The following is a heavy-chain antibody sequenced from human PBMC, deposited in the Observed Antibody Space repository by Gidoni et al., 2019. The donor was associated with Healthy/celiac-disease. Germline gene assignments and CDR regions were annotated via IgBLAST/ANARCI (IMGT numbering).Heavy chain of an antibody. CDR1: GGSIISGGYS. CDR3: ARGYDRRGWYLFDY. CDR2: IYHSGST. J-gene: IGHJ4*02. Sequence: QLQLQESGSGLVKPSQTLSLTCAVSGGSIISGGYSWSWIRQPPGKGLEWIGYIYHSGSTYYNPSLKSRVTVSVDRSKNQFSLKLSSVTAADTAVYYCARGYDRRGWYLFDYWGQGTLVTVSS. D-gene: IGHD3-22*01. V-gene: IGHV4-30-2*01.